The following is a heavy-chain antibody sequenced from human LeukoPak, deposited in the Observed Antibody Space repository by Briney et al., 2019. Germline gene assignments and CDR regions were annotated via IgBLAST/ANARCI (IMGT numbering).Heavy chain of an antibody. CDR1: GFSFSSYG. D-gene: IGHD2-8*02. Sequence: GGSLRLSCAASGFSFSSYGMHWVRQAPGKGLEWVAVIWYDGSKKYYADSVKGRFTISRDNSKNTLSLQMNSLRAEDTAVYHCAKGLVGTEYFQHWGQGTLVTVSS. CDR2: IWYDGSKK. V-gene: IGHV3-33*06. CDR3: AKGLVGTEYFQH. J-gene: IGHJ1*01.